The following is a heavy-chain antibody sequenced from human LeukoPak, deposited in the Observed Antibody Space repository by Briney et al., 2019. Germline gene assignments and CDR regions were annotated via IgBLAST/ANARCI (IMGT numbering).Heavy chain of an antibody. J-gene: IGHJ4*02. V-gene: IGHV4-59*01. D-gene: IGHD3-22*01. CDR1: GGSISTYY. CDR3: ARVVRMYYYDSSDSPDYFDY. CDR2: IYYSGST. Sequence: SETLSLTCTVSGGSISTYYWSWIRQPPGKGLEWIGYIYYSGSTNYNPSLKSRVSISVDTSKNQFSLKLSSVTAADTAVCYCARVVRMYYYDSSDSPDYFDYWGQGTLVTVSS.